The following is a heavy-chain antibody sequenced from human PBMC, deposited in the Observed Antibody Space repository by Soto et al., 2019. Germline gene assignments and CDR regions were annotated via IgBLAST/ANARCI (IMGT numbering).Heavy chain of an antibody. CDR2: IYYSGST. V-gene: IGHV4-59*01. Sequence: QVQLQESGPGLVKPSETLSLTCTVSGGSISSYYWSWIRQPPGKGLEWIGYIYYSGSTNYNPSLKSRVTISVDTSKNQFSLKLSSVTAADTAVYYCARSQWLAGYYYYGMDVWGQGTTVTVSS. CDR1: GGSISSYY. CDR3: ARSQWLAGYYYYGMDV. D-gene: IGHD6-19*01. J-gene: IGHJ6*02.